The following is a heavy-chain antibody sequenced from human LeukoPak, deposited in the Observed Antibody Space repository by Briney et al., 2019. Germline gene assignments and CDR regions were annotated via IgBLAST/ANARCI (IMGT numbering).Heavy chain of an antibody. CDR1: GFTFSNVW. CDR3: TVGVGDH. Sequence: AGGSLRLSCTVSGFTFSNVWMSWFRQARGKGREWVGRSDSNLEPGTTAYDAPVKGRFTISRDDSKDTLFLQMDGLKAEDTAIYYCTVGVGDHWGQGTQVTVSS. V-gene: IGHV3-15*04. CDR2: SDSNLEPGTT. J-gene: IGHJ4*02.